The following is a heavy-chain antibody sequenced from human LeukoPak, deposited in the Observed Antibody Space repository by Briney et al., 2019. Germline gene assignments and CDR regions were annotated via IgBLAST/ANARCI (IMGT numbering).Heavy chain of an antibody. D-gene: IGHD4-23*01. CDR3: ARDTTWLTTVVTPGAFDI. V-gene: IGHV3-74*01. Sequence: GGSLRLSCAASGFTFSSYWMHWVRHAPGKGLVWVSRINSDGSSTSYADSVKGRFTISRDNAKNSLYLQMNSLRAEDTAVYYCARDTTWLTTVVTPGAFDIWGQGTMVTVSS. CDR1: GFTFSSYW. J-gene: IGHJ3*02. CDR2: INSDGSST.